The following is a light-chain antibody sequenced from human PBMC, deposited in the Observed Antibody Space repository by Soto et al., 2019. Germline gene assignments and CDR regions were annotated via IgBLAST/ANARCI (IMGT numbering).Light chain of an antibody. Sequence: QSVMTQPPYASGSPGQSVTISCNGTSSDVGAYNYFSWSQQHSDKSPKLIVHDVSKRPSGVPDRFSDSKYGKTASLTVSELQAEDEAYYYCSSYEHRDQYVLFGGGTQLTVL. CDR3: SSYEHRDQYVL. CDR2: DVS. CDR1: SSDVGAYNY. V-gene: IGLV2-8*01. J-gene: IGLJ2*01.